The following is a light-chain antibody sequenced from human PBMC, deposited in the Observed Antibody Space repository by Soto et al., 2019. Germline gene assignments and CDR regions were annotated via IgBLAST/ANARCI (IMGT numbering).Light chain of an antibody. CDR2: DVS. CDR3: CSYAGSYSYV. Sequence: QCALTQPRSVSGSPGQSVTISCTGTSIDVGGYNYVSWYQQHPGKAPKLMIYDVSKRPSGVPDRFSGSKSGNTASLTISGLQAEDEADYYCCSYAGSYSYVFGTGTKLTVL. J-gene: IGLJ1*01. V-gene: IGLV2-11*01. CDR1: SIDVGGYNY.